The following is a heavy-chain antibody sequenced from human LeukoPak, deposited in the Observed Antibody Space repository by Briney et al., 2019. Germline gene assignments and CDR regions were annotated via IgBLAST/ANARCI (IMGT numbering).Heavy chain of an antibody. J-gene: IGHJ3*02. CDR1: GYTFTSYY. D-gene: IGHD4-17*01. V-gene: IGHV1-46*01. CDR2: INPSGGST. Sequence: ASVKVSCKASGYTFTSYYMHWVRQAPGQGLEWMGIINPSGGSTSYAQKFQGRVTMTRDTSTSTVYMELSSLRSEDTAVYYCARVTANPATPDCGDYVHAFGIWGQGTMVTVSS. CDR3: ARVTANPATPDCGDYVHAFGI.